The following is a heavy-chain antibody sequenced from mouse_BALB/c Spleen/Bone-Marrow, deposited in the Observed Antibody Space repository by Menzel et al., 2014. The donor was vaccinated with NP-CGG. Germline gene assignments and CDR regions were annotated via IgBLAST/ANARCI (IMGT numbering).Heavy chain of an antibody. J-gene: IGHJ3*01. Sequence: VQLQQPGTVLARPGASVKMSCKASGYSFTNYWMHWVKQRPGQGLEWIGAIFPGNSDTRYNQKFKGMAKLTAVTSASTAYMDLSILTNEDSAVYYCTTLGLAWFAYWGQGTLVNASA. CDR2: IFPGNSDT. V-gene: IGHV1-5*01. CDR3: TTLGLAWFAY. CDR1: GYSFTNYW. D-gene: IGHD3-1*01.